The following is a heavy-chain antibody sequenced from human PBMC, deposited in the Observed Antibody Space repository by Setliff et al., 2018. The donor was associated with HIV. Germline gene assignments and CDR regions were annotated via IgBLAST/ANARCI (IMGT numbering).Heavy chain of an antibody. CDR2: IYYSGST. D-gene: IGHD1-26*01. V-gene: IGHV4-39*07. J-gene: IGHJ5*02. Sequence: SETLSLTCTVSGGSISSSNYYWGWIRQPPGKGLEWIGSIYYSGSTYKPSLKSRVTISVDTSKNQFSLKLRSVTAADTAIYYCARDIDVGAANWFDPWGQGTLVTVSS. CDR3: ARDIDVGAANWFDP. CDR1: GGSISSSNYY.